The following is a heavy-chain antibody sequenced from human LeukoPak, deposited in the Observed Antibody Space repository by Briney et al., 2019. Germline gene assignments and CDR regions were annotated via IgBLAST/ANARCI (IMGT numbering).Heavy chain of an antibody. V-gene: IGHV3-43*01. CDR2: ISWDGGIT. Sequence: GGSLRLSCAASGFMFDDYTMHWVRQAPGKGLEWVSLISWDGGITYYADSVKGRFTISRDNAKNSLYLQMNSLRAEDTAVYYCAREGVGATDFDYWGQGPLATVSS. CDR3: AREGVGATDFDY. D-gene: IGHD1-26*01. CDR1: GFMFDDYT. J-gene: IGHJ4*02.